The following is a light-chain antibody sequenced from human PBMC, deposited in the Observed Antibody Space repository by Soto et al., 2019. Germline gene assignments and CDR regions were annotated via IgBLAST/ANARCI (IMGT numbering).Light chain of an antibody. CDR1: QSISTE. V-gene: IGKV3-15*01. CDR2: SAS. CDR3: QQGHTWPLT. Sequence: EIVMTQSPATLSVSPGERATLSCRASQSISTELAWYQQKPGQPPRLLIYSASTRATGVPAGFTGSGSGSEFTLTISGMQSEDFAVYYWQQGHTWPLTCGQGTRLEI. J-gene: IGKJ2*01.